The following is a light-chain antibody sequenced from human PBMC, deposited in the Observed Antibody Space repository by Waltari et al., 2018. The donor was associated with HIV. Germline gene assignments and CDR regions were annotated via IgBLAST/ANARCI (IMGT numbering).Light chain of an antibody. V-gene: IGKV1-39*01. CDR3: QQSHGLPYT. CDR1: QHICFN. Sequence: DIQMTQSPTSLSASVADKVTINCRASQHICFNVNWYQYKTGRAPRLLIAATSNLQSGVPSRFSGSGFGTHFSLTISGPRSDDFAQYFCQQSHGLPYTFGQGTRLEI. CDR2: ATS. J-gene: IGKJ2*01.